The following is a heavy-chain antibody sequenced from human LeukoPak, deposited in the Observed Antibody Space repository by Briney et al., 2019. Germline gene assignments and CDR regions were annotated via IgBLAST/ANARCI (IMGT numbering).Heavy chain of an antibody. CDR1: GGSFSGYD. Sequence: SETLSLTCAVYGGSFSGYDWSWIRQPAGKGLEWIGRIYSSGSTNYNPSLKSRVTISVDTSKNQFSLKLSPVTAADTAVYYCARGFLWQTGYWGQGTLVTVSS. J-gene: IGHJ4*02. V-gene: IGHV4-59*10. D-gene: IGHD1-14*01. CDR3: ARGFLWQTGY. CDR2: IYSSGST.